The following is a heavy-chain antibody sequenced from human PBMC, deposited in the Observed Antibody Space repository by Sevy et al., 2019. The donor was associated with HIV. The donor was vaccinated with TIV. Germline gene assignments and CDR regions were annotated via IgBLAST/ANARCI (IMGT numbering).Heavy chain of an antibody. CDR3: TRNGGAFDNGFDP. D-gene: IGHD3-9*01. CDR1: GFTFSSYD. V-gene: IGHV3-48*03. CDR2: ISSSGSSI. Sequence: GGSLRLSCTASGFTFSSYDMNWVRQAPGKGLEWVSKISSSGSSIYYAHSVKGRFTISRDKAKNSLNLQMNSLRAEDTAVYYCTRNGGAFDNGFDPWGQGTLVTVSS. J-gene: IGHJ5*02.